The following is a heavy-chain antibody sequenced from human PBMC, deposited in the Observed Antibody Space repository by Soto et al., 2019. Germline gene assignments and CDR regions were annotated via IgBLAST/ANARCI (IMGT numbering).Heavy chain of an antibody. J-gene: IGHJ4*02. CDR3: ARWGYSNSYDYFDY. V-gene: IGHV3-7*01. Sequence: EVQLVESGGGLVQPGGSLRLSCAASGFTFSSNWMSWVRQATGKGLEWVANIKEDGTQEYYVDSVKGRFTISRDNAKNSLYRQMNSLRVDDSAVYYCARWGYSNSYDYFDYWGQGTLVTVSS. D-gene: IGHD2-2*01. CDR1: GFTFSSNW. CDR2: IKEDGTQE.